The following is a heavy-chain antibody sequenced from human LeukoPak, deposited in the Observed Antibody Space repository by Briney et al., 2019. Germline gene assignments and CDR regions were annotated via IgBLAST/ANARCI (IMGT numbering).Heavy chain of an antibody. CDR1: GFAFSTDA. D-gene: IGHD1-14*01. Sequence: PGESLRLSRVASGFAFSTDAMHWVRQAPGKGLEWVSGISPSGGRTYYAGSVKGRFTISRDNSKNTLYLQMNSLRADDTAVYFCAKASTVLKPIDYWGQGSLVTVSS. V-gene: IGHV3-23*01. J-gene: IGHJ4*02. CDR3: AKASTVLKPIDY. CDR2: ISPSGGRT.